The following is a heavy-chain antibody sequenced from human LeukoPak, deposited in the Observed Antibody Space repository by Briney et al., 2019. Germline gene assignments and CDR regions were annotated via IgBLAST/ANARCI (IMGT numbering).Heavy chain of an antibody. CDR3: ATEGYCSAGSCSLGWFDP. CDR2: FDPEDGET. D-gene: IGHD2-15*01. CDR1: GYTLNELS. Sequence: ASVKVSCKVSGYTLNELSMHWVRQAPGKGLEWMGGFDPEDGETIYAQKFQGRVTMTEDTSTDTAYMELSSLRSEDTAVYYCATEGYCSAGSCSLGWFDPWGQGTLVTVSS. J-gene: IGHJ5*02. V-gene: IGHV1-24*01.